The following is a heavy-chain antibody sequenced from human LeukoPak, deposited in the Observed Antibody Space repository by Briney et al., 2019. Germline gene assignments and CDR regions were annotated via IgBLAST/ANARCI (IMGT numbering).Heavy chain of an antibody. CDR1: GFIFSTNW. D-gene: IGHD5-12*01. CDR3: ARDGMATINS. V-gene: IGHV3-7*03. J-gene: IGHJ4*02. Sequence: GGSLRLSCAASGFIFSTNWMSWVRQAPGKGLEWVANIKQDGSEKYYVDSVKGRFTISRDNAKNSLYLQMNSLRAEDTAVYYCARDGMATINSWGQGTVVTVSS. CDR2: IKQDGSEK.